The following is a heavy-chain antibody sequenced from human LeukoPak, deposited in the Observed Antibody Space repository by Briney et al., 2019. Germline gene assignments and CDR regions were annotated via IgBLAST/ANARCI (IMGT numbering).Heavy chain of an antibody. J-gene: IGHJ4*02. D-gene: IGHD6-19*01. Sequence: GGSLRLSCAASGFTFSSYAMIWVRQAPGKGLEWVSAISGGGGNTFYAESVKGRFTISRDNSKNTLYLQMNSLRAEDMAVYYCAKAISGWYKFDYWGQGTLVTVSS. CDR3: AKAISGWYKFDY. V-gene: IGHV3-23*01. CDR1: GFTFSSYA. CDR2: ISGGGGNT.